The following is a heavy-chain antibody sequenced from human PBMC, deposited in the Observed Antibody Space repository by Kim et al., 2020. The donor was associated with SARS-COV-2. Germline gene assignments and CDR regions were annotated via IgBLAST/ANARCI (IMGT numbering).Heavy chain of an antibody. CDR1: GYTFTGYY. CDR2: INPNSGGT. D-gene: IGHD3-10*01. CDR3: ARDLLLESTPRGTPKNDYYFDY. V-gene: IGHV1-2*06. Sequence: ASVKVSCKASGYTFTGYYMHWVRQAPGQGLEWMGRINPNSGGTNYAQKFQGRVTMTRDTSISTAYMELSRLRSDDTAVYYCARDLLLESTPRGTPKNDYYFDYWGQGTLVTVSS. J-gene: IGHJ4*02.